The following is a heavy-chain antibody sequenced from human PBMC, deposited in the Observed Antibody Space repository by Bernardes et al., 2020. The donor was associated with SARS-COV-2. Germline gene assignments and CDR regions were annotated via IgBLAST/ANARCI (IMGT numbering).Heavy chain of an antibody. Sequence: GGSLRLSCVASGVTVSSIHMSWVRQAPGKALEWVSVIYRESRTNYADSVKGRFTISRDNSKNKLYLQMDSLRAEDTAVYYCARDLGYTIFGVVIEDAFDIWGQGTLVTVSS. CDR3: ARDLGYTIFGVVIEDAFDI. J-gene: IGHJ4*02. CDR1: GVTVSSIH. D-gene: IGHD3-3*01. CDR2: IYRESRT. V-gene: IGHV3-53*01.